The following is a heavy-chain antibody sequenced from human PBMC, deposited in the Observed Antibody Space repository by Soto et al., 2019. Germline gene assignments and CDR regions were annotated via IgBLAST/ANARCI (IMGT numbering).Heavy chain of an antibody. Sequence: PSETLSLTCTVSGGSISSYYWSWIRQPPGKGLEWIGYIYYSGSTNYNPSLKSRVTISVDTSKNQFSLKLSSVTAADTAVYYCASMYYDILTGYSTRNYYYYGMDVWGQGTTVTVSS. CDR1: GGSISSYY. J-gene: IGHJ6*02. D-gene: IGHD3-9*01. CDR2: IYYSGST. CDR3: ASMYYDILTGYSTRNYYYYGMDV. V-gene: IGHV4-59*01.